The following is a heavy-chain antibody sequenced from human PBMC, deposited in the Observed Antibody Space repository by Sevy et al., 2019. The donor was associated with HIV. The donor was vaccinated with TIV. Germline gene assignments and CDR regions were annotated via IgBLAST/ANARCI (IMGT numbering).Heavy chain of an antibody. Sequence: SETLSLTCAVSGGSISSSNWWSWVRQPPGKGLEWIGEIYHSGSTNYNPSLKSRVTISVDKSKNQFSLKLSSVTAADTAVYYCARGKMGGSGSYYNWFDPWGQGTLVTVSS. D-gene: IGHD3-10*01. CDR3: ARGKMGGSGSYYNWFDP. CDR2: IYHSGST. CDR1: GGSISSSNW. V-gene: IGHV4-4*02. J-gene: IGHJ5*02.